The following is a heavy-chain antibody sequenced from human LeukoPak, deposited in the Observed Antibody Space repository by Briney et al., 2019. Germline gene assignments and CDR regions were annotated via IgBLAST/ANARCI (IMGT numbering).Heavy chain of an antibody. Sequence: SETLSLTCTVSGGSISSGSYFWSWIRQHPGRGLEWIGYMYYSGSPYYNPSLKSRLNMSVDTSKNQFSLKLSSVTAADTAVYYCARHWGIAAAGTGGYYYYYGMDVWGQGTTVTVSS. V-gene: IGHV4-30-4*01. D-gene: IGHD6-13*01. CDR3: ARHWGIAAAGTGGYYYYYGMDV. CDR2: MYYSGSP. CDR1: GGSISSGSYF. J-gene: IGHJ6*02.